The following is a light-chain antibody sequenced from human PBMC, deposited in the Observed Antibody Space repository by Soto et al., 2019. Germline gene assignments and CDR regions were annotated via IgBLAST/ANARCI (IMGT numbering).Light chain of an antibody. V-gene: IGKV1-33*01. J-gene: IGKJ1*01. Sequence: DIQMTQSPSSLSGSVRDSVTISCQASQDINNFLNWYQQKPGKPPQLLIYDASTLEKGVPSRFSGDGSGADFSFTISNLQPEESATYYCQQYEDLPLTFGQGTKVDIK. CDR2: DAS. CDR3: QQYEDLPLT. CDR1: QDINNF.